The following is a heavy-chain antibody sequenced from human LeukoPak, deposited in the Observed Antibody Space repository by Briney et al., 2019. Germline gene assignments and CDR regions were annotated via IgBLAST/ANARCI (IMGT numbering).Heavy chain of an antibody. CDR1: GFTFTSSA. CDR3: AAGDYYDSSGYYLPFDY. D-gene: IGHD3-22*01. CDR2: IVVGSGNT. V-gene: IGHV1-58*01. Sequence: SVRVSCKASGFTFTSSAVQWVRQARGQRLEWIGWIVVGSGNTNYAQKFQERVTITRDMSTSTAYMELSSLRSEDTAVYYCAAGDYYDSSGYYLPFDYWGLGTLVTVSS. J-gene: IGHJ4*02.